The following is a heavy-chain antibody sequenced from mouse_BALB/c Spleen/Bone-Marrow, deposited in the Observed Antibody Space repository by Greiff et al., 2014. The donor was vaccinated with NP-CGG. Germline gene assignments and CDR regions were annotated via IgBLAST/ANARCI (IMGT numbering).Heavy chain of an antibody. Sequence: VKLMESGSGLVAPSQSLSITCTVSGFSLTSYGVHWVRQPPGKGLEWLGVIWAGGSTNYNSALMSRLSISKDNSKSQVFLKMNSLQTDDTAMYYCARFPPYGSLDYWGQGTTLTVSS. V-gene: IGHV2-9*02. CDR3: ARFPPYGSLDY. CDR2: IWAGGST. J-gene: IGHJ2*01. CDR1: GFSLTSYG. D-gene: IGHD1-1*01.